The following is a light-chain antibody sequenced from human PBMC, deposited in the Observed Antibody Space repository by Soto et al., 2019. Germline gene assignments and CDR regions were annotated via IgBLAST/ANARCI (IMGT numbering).Light chain of an antibody. CDR3: SSYTSSSTRI. V-gene: IGLV2-14*01. Sequence: QSALTQPASVSGSPGQSITISCTGTSSDVGAYNYVSWFQQHPGKAPKLMIYDVNNRPSGVSNRFSGSKSDNTASLTISGLQAEDEADYYCSSYTSSSTRIFGGGTKLTVL. CDR1: SSDVGAYNY. CDR2: DVN. J-gene: IGLJ2*01.